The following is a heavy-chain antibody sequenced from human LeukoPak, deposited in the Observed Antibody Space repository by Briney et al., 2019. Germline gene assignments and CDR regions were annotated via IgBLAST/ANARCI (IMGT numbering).Heavy chain of an antibody. CDR2: VSKDGTNN. D-gene: IGHD6-19*01. J-gene: IGHJ4*02. CDR1: GLTFSHYH. CDR3: ARDFMWLVDY. V-gene: IGHV3-30*04. Sequence: GGSLRLSCAASGLTFSHYHIRWVRQAPGKGLEWVAFVSKDGTNNYYADSVNGRFTVCRDNSTNTLYLQMNSLRTEDTAVYYCARDFMWLVDYWNQGTLVTVSS.